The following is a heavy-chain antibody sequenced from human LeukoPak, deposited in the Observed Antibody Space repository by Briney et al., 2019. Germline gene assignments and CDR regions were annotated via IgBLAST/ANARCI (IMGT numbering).Heavy chain of an antibody. J-gene: IGHJ4*02. CDR3: ARVIGSGWYVDY. CDR1: GYTFTSYD. D-gene: IGHD6-19*01. V-gene: IGHV1-8*03. Sequence: ASVKVSCKASGYTFTSYDINWVRQATGQGLEWMGWMNPNSGNTGYAQKFQGRVTITRNTSISTAYMELSSLRSDDTAVYYCARVIGSGWYVDYWGQGTLVTVSS. CDR2: MNPNSGNT.